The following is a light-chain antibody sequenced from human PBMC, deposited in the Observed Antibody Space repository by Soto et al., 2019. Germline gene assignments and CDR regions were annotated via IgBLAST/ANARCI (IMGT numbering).Light chain of an antibody. Sequence: EVVMTQSPATLSVSPGERATVSCRAIQSVSTNLAWYQQRPGQAPRLLIYDASTRATGIPARFSGSGSGTECTLTINSLQSEDFGFYDCQQYNNGPRTFGQGTELLIK. J-gene: IGKJ2*01. CDR1: QSVSTN. V-gene: IGKV3D-15*01. CDR3: QQYNNGPRT. CDR2: DAS.